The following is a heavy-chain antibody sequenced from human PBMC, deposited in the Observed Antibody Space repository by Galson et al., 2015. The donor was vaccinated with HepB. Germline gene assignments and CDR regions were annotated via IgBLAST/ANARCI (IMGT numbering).Heavy chain of an antibody. CDR1: GFTFTDYY. D-gene: IGHD6-19*01. Sequence: SVKVSCKASGFTFTDYYMHWVRQAPGQGLEWMGRINPNSGGTNYAQKFQGRVTMTRDTSISTAYLVASRLRSDDTAVYYRATSGSDWYLGGDYWGQGTPVAVSS. CDR2: INPNSGGT. J-gene: IGHJ4*02. V-gene: IGHV1-2*06. CDR3: ATSGSDWYLGGDY.